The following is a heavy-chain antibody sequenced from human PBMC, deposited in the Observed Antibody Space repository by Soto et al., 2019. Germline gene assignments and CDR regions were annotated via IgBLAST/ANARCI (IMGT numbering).Heavy chain of an antibody. D-gene: IGHD7-27*01. CDR2: IRATGDTT. J-gene: IGHJ5*02. CDR3: AKENGILGANWGIFQS. Sequence: EVQLLESGGGLVQPGGSLRLSCAASGFGFGGFAMNWVRQAPGKGLEWVSAIRATGDTTHYADSVKGRFTISRDNSKNILYPQMNSLRAEDTAVYYCAKENGILGANWGIFQSWGQGTLVTVSS. CDR1: GFGFGGFA. V-gene: IGHV3-23*01.